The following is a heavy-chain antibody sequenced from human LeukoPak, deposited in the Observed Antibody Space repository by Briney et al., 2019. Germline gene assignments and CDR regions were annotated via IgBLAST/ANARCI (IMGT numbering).Heavy chain of an antibody. CDR1: GFTFSSYG. D-gene: IGHD2-2*01. V-gene: IGHV3-30*02. Sequence: GGSLRLSCAASGFTFSSYGMHWVRKAPGKGLEWVAFIRYDGSNKYYADSVRGRFTISRDNSKNTLYLQMNSLRAEDTAVYYCASSPVVPAALGYFDYWGQGTLVTVSS. CDR3: ASSPVVPAALGYFDY. CDR2: IRYDGSNK. J-gene: IGHJ4*02.